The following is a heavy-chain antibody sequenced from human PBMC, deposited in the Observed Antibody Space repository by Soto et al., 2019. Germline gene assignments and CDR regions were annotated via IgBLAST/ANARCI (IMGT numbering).Heavy chain of an antibody. J-gene: IGHJ5*02. Sequence: QVQLQESGPGLVKPSGTLSLTCAVSGGSISSSNWWSWVRQPPGKGLEWIGEIYHSGSTNYNPSLRGRCTISVDKSKNQFSLKLSSVTAADTAVYYCARESPEYYDILTGYYLFDHWGQGTLVTVSS. CDR1: GGSISSSNW. D-gene: IGHD3-9*01. V-gene: IGHV4-4*02. CDR2: IYHSGST. CDR3: ARESPEYYDILTGYYLFDH.